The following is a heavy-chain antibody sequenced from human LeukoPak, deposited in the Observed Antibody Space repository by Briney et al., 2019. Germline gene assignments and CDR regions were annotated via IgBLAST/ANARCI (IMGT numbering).Heavy chain of an antibody. D-gene: IGHD1-26*01. Sequence: GGSLRLSCVGSGFTFSSYTMTWVRQPPGKGLEGVSSITGSTGSTYYADSVKGRFTISRDNSKNTLYLQMNSLRAEDTAVYYCAKRYSGSSGLYNFDYWGQGTLVTVSS. CDR1: GFTFSSYT. CDR3: AKRYSGSSGLYNFDY. V-gene: IGHV3-23*01. CDR2: ITGSTGST. J-gene: IGHJ4*02.